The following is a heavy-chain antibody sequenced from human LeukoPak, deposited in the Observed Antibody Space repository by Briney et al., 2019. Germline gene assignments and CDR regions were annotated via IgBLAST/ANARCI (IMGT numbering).Heavy chain of an antibody. CDR2: IYTSGST. D-gene: IGHD3-22*01. V-gene: IGHV4-4*08. CDR3: ARSQYSYYYDREDAFDI. J-gene: IGHJ3*02. Sequence: SETLSLTCTVSGGSINNYYWSWIRQPPGKGLEWIGRIYTSGSTNYNPSLKSRVTISVDTSKNQFSLKLSSVTAADTAVYYCARSQYSYYYDREDAFDIWGQGTMVTVSS. CDR1: GGSINNYY.